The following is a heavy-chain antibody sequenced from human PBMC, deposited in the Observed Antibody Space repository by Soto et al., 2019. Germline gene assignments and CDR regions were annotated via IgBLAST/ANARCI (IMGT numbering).Heavy chain of an antibody. CDR2: IIPIFGTA. CDR1: GGTFSSYA. V-gene: IGHV1-69*13. Sequence: SVKVSCKASGGTFSSYAISWVRQAPGQGLEWMGGIIPIFGTANYAQKFQGRVTITADESTSTAYMELSSLRSEDTAVYYCARYRRGNCNYFDYWGQGTLVTVSS. D-gene: IGHD1-20*01. J-gene: IGHJ4*02. CDR3: ARYRRGNCNYFDY.